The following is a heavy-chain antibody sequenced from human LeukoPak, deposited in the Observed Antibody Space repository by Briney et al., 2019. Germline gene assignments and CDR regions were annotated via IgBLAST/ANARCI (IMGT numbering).Heavy chain of an antibody. V-gene: IGHV4-31*03. CDR2: IYYSGST. D-gene: IGHD4-11*01. J-gene: IGHJ4*02. CDR3: ARDSEGTTFDY. Sequence: SETLSLTCTVSGGSISSGGYYWSWIRQHPGKGLEWIGYIYYSGSTYYNPPLKSRVTISVDTSKNQFSLKLSSVTAADTAVYYCARDSEGTTFDYWGQGTLVTVSS. CDR1: GGSISSGGYY.